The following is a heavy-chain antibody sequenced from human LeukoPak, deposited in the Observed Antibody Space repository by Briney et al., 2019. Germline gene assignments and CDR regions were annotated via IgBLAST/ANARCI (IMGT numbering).Heavy chain of an antibody. V-gene: IGHV1-2*02. J-gene: IGHJ5*02. Sequence: GASVKVSCKASGYTFTGYYMHWVRQAPGQGLEWMGWINPNSGGTNYAQKFQGRVTMTRDTSISTAYMELSSLRSEDTAVYYCAIGAYCGGDCYSWFDPWGQGTLVTVSS. CDR2: INPNSGGT. CDR1: GYTFTGYY. D-gene: IGHD2-21*02. CDR3: AIGAYCGGDCYSWFDP.